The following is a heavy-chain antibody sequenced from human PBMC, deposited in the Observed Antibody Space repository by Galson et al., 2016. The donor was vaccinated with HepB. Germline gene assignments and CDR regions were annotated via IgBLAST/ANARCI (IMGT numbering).Heavy chain of an antibody. CDR3: VRHHGAFDS. J-gene: IGHJ4*02. CDR1: GDSVSSNSAA. D-gene: IGHD3-10*01. Sequence: CAISGDSVSSNSAARNWIRQSPSRGLEWLGRTYYRSKWYNDYAVSVKSRISINPDTSKNQFSLQLSSVTPEDTAVYYCVRHHGAFDSWGQGTLVTVSS. V-gene: IGHV6-1*01. CDR2: TYYRSKWYN.